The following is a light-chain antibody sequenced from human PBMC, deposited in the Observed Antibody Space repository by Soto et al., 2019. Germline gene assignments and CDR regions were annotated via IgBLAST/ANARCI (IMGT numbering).Light chain of an antibody. Sequence: EIVLTQSPVTLSLSPGERATLSCRASQSVSSYLAWYQQKPGQAPRLLIYDASNRATGIPARFSGGGSGTDFTLTIDNLAPEDFAIYYCQQRSKWPPITFGQGTRLEIK. J-gene: IGKJ5*01. CDR3: QQRSKWPPIT. CDR1: QSVSSY. V-gene: IGKV3-11*01. CDR2: DAS.